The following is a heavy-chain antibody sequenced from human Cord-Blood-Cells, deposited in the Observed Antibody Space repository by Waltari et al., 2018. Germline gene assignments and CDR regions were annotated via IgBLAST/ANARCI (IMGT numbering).Heavy chain of an antibody. CDR2: ISYDGSNK. V-gene: IGHV3-30*04. CDR1: GFTFSSYA. Sequence: QVQLVESGGGVVQPGRSLRLSCAASGFTFSSYAMHWVRQAPGKGLEWVAVISYDGSNKYYADSVKGRFTISRDNSKNTLYLQMNSLRAEDTDVYYCARDLDSTYYFDYWGQGTLVTVSS. D-gene: IGHD4-4*01. J-gene: IGHJ4*02. CDR3: ARDLDSTYYFDY.